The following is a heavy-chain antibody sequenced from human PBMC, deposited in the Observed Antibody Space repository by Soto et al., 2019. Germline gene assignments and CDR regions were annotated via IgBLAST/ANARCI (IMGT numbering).Heavy chain of an antibody. J-gene: IGHJ5*02. CDR1: GFTFSSYS. V-gene: IGHV3-48*01. Sequence: GGSLRLSCAASGFTFSSYSMNWVRQAPGKGLEWVSYISSSSSTTYYADSVKGRFTISRDNAKNTLYLQMNSLRAEDTAVYYCARGPGSEYSSGWYWFDPWGQGTLVTVS. CDR3: ARGPGSEYSSGWYWFDP. D-gene: IGHD6-19*01. CDR2: ISSSSSTT.